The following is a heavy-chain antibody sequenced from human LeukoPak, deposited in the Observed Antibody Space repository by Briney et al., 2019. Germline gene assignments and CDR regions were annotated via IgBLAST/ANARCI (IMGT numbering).Heavy chain of an antibody. V-gene: IGHV3-7*05. D-gene: IGHD3-10*01. CDR3: ARGVNYFGSGSDTGDY. CDR1: GFTFSSYW. Sequence: PGGSLRLSCAASGFTFSSYWMTWVRQATGKGLVWVVNIKQDGSEKYYVDSLKGRFIISRDNTKNSLYLQMNSLRAEDTAVYYCARGVNYFGSGSDTGDYWGQGTLVTVSS. J-gene: IGHJ4*02. CDR2: IKQDGSEK.